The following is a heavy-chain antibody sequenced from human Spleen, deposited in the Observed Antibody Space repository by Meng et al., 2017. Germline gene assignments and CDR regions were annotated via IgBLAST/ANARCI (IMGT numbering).Heavy chain of an antibody. V-gene: IGHV4-4*02. CDR3: ARLSLMATSGAGDY. D-gene: IGHD5-24*01. Sequence: QGQLQELGPGLVKPSGTLSLTCAVSGGSISSNSWWSWGRQPPGKGLEWSGEIYHSGTTKYNPSIKSRITISIATSKNQFSLKLSSVTAANTAVYYCARLSLMATSGAGDYWGQGTLVTVSS. CDR2: IYHSGTT. CDR1: GGSISSNSW. J-gene: IGHJ4*02.